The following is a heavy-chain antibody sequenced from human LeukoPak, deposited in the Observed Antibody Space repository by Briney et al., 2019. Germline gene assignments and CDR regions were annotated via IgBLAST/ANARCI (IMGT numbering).Heavy chain of an antibody. CDR3: ARQYTMVRGAPDY. CDR1: GYIFSRYR. J-gene: IGHJ4*02. D-gene: IGHD3-10*01. V-gene: IGHV5-51*01. Sequence: GESLKISCKGSGYIFSRYRIVWVRHVPGKGLDWMGIIYPSDSDTRYSPSFQGQISISVDKSNSTAFLQWNTLQASDSAIYYCARQYTMVRGAPDYWGQGALVTVSS. CDR2: IYPSDSDT.